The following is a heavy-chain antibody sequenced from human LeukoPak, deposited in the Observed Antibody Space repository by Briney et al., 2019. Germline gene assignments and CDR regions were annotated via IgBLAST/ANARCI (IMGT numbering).Heavy chain of an antibody. V-gene: IGHV3-53*01. J-gene: IGHJ4*02. CDR1: GFTVSSSY. CDR2: IYSGGNT. Sequence: PGGSLRLSCAASGFTVSSSYMSWVRQAPGKGLEYVSVIYSGGNTYYAGSVKGRFTISRDNPKNTVYLQMNSLRAEDTAVYYCARLIAATGRLYFDYWGQGTLVTVSS. CDR3: ARLIAATGRLYFDY. D-gene: IGHD6-13*01.